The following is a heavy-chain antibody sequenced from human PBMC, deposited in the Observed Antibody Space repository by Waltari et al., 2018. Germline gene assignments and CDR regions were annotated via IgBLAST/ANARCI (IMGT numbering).Heavy chain of an antibody. D-gene: IGHD2-15*01. CDR1: GGSISSSSYY. CDR3: ARRLVVAGTLDVFDL. CDR2: VYVTGNT. Sequence: QLQLQESGPGLVKPSETLSLTCTVSGGSISSSSYYWGWIRQPPGKGLEWVSVVYVTGNTDYADSVKGRFTTSRDKSKNTVYLQMDSLRVEDTAMYYCARRLVVAGTLDVFDLWGQGTRVIVSS. J-gene: IGHJ3*01. V-gene: IGHV4-39*01.